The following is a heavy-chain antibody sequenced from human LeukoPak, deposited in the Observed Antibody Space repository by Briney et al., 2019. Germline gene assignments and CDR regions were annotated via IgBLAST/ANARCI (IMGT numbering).Heavy chain of an antibody. J-gene: IGHJ4*02. V-gene: IGHV3-49*03. Sequence: GGSLRLSCTASGFTCGDYAMSWFRQAPGKGLEWVGFIRSKAYGGTTEYAASVKGRFTISRDDSKSIAYLQMNSLKTEDTAVYYCTRAVAGTVDFDYWGQGTLVTVSS. D-gene: IGHD6-19*01. CDR2: IRSKAYGGTT. CDR3: TRAVAGTVDFDY. CDR1: GFTCGDYA.